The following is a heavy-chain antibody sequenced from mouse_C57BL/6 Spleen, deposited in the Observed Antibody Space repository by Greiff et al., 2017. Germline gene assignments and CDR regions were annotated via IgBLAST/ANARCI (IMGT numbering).Heavy chain of an antibody. J-gene: IGHJ3*01. CDR2: ISDGGSYT. Sequence: EVMLVESGGGLVKPGGSLKLSCAASGFTFSSYAMSWVRQTPEKRLEWVATISDGGSYTYYPDNVKGRFTISRDNAKNNLYLQMSHLKSEDTAMYYCARGGNERGFAYWGQGTLVTVSA. V-gene: IGHV5-4*03. CDR1: GFTFSSYA. CDR3: ARGGNERGFAY.